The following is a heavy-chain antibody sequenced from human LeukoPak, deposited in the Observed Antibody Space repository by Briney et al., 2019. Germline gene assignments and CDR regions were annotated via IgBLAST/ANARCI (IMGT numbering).Heavy chain of an antibody. CDR2: LAVGSGNT. Sequence: GTSVKASCKASGFSFSSSSMQWVRQARGQRLEWIGWLAVGSGNTNYAQKFQGRVTITRDMSTSTAYMELSSLRSEDTALYYCAAVFGSGYYYYFDYWGQGSLVTVSS. CDR3: AAVFGSGYYYYFDY. CDR1: GFSFSSSS. V-gene: IGHV1-58*02. J-gene: IGHJ4*02. D-gene: IGHD3-22*01.